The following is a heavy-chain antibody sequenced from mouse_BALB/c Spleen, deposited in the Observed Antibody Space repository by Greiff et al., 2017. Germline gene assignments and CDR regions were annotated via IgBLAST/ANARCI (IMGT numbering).Heavy chain of an antibody. V-gene: IGHV3-6*02. Sequence: VQLKESGPGLVKPSQSLSLTCSVTGYSITSGYYWNWIRQFPGNKLEWMGYISYDGSNNYNPSLKNRISITRDTSKNQFFLKLNSVTTEDTATYYCARDFNDGYWNWYFDVWGAGTTVTVSS. CDR2: ISYDGSN. J-gene: IGHJ1*01. CDR3: ARDFNDGYWNWYFDV. D-gene: IGHD2-3*01. CDR1: GYSITSGYY.